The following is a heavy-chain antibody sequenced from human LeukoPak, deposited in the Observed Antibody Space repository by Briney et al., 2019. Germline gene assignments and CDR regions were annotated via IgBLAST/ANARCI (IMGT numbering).Heavy chain of an antibody. D-gene: IGHD2-2*01. CDR3: ARHRAYCSSTTCYRDWFDP. J-gene: IGHJ5*02. V-gene: IGHV4-34*01. Sequence: PSETLSLTCAVYGGSFSGYYWSWIRQPPGKGLEWIGEINHSGTTNYNPPLMSRVTISVDTSKNQFSLKLRSVTAADTAVYYCARHRAYCSSTTCYRDWFDPWGQGTLVTVSS. CDR2: INHSGTT. CDR1: GGSFSGYY.